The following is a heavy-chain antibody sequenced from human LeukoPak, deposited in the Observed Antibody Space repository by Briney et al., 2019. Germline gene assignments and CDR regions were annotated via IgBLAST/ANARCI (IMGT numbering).Heavy chain of an antibody. D-gene: IGHD3-10*01. J-gene: IGHJ4*02. CDR1: GGSISSYY. Sequence: PSETLSLTCTVSGGSISSYYWSWIRQPPGKGLEWIGYIYYSGSTNYNPSLKSRVTISADTSKNQFSLKLSSVTAADTAVYYCARVNNYGSGSYYNEGLYYFDYWGQGTLVTVSS. CDR3: ARVNNYGSGSYYNEGLYYFDY. V-gene: IGHV4-59*01. CDR2: IYYSGST.